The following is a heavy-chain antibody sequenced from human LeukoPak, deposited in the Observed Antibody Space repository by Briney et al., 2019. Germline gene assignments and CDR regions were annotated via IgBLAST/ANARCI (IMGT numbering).Heavy chain of an antibody. CDR3: ARAYCSGGSCYSEGYYFDY. V-gene: IGHV1-69*05. CDR2: IIPIFGTA. CDR1: GGTFSSYA. D-gene: IGHD2-15*01. Sequence: ASVKVSCKAPGGTFSSYAISWVRQAPGQGLEWMGGIIPIFGTANYAQKFQGRVTITTDESTSTAYMELSSLRSEDTAVYYCARAYCSGGSCYSEGYYFDYWGQGTLVTASS. J-gene: IGHJ4*02.